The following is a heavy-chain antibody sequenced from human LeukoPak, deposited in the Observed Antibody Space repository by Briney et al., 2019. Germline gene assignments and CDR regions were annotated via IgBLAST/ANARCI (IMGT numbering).Heavy chain of an antibody. CDR1: GGSISSGGYS. Sequence: PSQTLSLTCAVSGGSISSGGYSWNWIRQPPGKGLEWIGYIYHSGSTYYNPSLKSRVTISVDRSKNQFSLKLSSVTAADTAVYYCARGGYSYGFDYWGQGTLVTVSS. J-gene: IGHJ4*02. CDR3: ARGGYSYGFDY. CDR2: IYHSGST. V-gene: IGHV4-30-2*01. D-gene: IGHD5-18*01.